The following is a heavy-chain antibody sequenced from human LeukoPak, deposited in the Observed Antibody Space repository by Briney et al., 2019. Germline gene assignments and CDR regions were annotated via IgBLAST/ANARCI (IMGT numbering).Heavy chain of an antibody. CDR1: GDSVSSNSAA. V-gene: IGHV6-1*01. CDR2: TYYRSKWYN. Sequence: SQTLSLTCAISGDSVSSNSAAWNWIRQSPSRGLEWLGRTYYRSKWYNDYAVSVKSPITINPDTSKNQFSLQLNSVTPEDTAVYYCAREYSSSWRGPDAFDIWGQGTMVTVSS. J-gene: IGHJ3*02. CDR3: AREYSSSWRGPDAFDI. D-gene: IGHD6-13*01.